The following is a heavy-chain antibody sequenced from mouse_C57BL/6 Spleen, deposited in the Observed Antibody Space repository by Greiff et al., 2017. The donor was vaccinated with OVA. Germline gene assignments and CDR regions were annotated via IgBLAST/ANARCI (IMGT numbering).Heavy chain of an antibody. Sequence: VQLKESGAELVRPGASVKLSCTASGFNITDDYMHWVKQRPEQGLEWIGWIDPENGDTEYASKFQGKATITADTSSNTAYLQLSSLTAEDTAVYYGTPGRPVLLWGQGTTLTVSS. J-gene: IGHJ2*01. V-gene: IGHV14-4*01. CDR3: TPGRPVLL. D-gene: IGHD1-2*01. CDR2: IDPENGDT. CDR1: GFNITDDY.